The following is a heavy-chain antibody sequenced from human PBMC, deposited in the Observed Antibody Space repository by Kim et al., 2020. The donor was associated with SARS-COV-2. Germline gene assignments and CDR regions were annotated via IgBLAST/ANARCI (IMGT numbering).Heavy chain of an antibody. V-gene: IGHV3-66*01. Sequence: GGSLRLSCAASGFIVSSNYMSWVRQAPGKGLEWVSVIYTSGRTYYADSVKDRFIISRDNSMNTLYLQMSRLRVDDTALYYCVRDAPYCGGDCYPDYWGQG. J-gene: IGHJ4*02. D-gene: IGHD2-21*01. CDR1: GFIVSSNY. CDR2: IYTSGRT. CDR3: VRDAPYCGGDCYPDY.